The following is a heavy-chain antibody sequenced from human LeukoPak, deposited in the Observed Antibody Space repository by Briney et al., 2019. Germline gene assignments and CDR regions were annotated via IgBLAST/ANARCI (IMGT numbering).Heavy chain of an antibody. CDR2: ISYDGSNK. CDR3: ASKSYSFDY. Sequence: GGSLRLSCAASGFTFSSYAMHWVRQAPGKGLEWVAVISYDGSNKYYVDSVKGRFTISRDNSKNTLYLQMNSLRAEDTAVYYCASKSYSFDYWGQGTLVTVSS. J-gene: IGHJ4*02. D-gene: IGHD1-26*01. CDR1: GFTFSSYA. V-gene: IGHV3-30*01.